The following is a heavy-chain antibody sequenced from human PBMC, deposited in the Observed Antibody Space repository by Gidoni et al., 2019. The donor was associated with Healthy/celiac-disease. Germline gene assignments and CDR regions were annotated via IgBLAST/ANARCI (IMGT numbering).Heavy chain of an antibody. CDR1: GGSLRSSTYY. J-gene: IGHJ4*02. CDR2: IYYSGST. Sequence: QLQLQESGPGLVKPSETLSLTCTVSGGSLRSSTYYWGWIRQPPGKGLEWIGSIYYSGSTYYNPSLKSRVTISVDTSKNQFSLKLSSVTAADTAVYYCASHYYDSSGYYPAQLDYWGQGTLVTVSS. D-gene: IGHD3-22*01. V-gene: IGHV4-39*01. CDR3: ASHYYDSSGYYPAQLDY.